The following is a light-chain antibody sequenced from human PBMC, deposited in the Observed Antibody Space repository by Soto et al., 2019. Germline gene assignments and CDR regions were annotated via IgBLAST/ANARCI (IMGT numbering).Light chain of an antibody. V-gene: IGLV2-14*03. CDR1: SSDIGGDNY. J-gene: IGLJ1*01. CDR3: SSYSRITTLV. CDR2: DVS. Sequence: QSVLTQPASVSGSPGQSITVSCTGSSSDIGGDNYVSWYQQHPDKAPKLVLYDVSHRPSGISDRFSGSKSGNTASLTISGLQAEDEAHYYCSSYSRITTLVFGTGTKLTVL.